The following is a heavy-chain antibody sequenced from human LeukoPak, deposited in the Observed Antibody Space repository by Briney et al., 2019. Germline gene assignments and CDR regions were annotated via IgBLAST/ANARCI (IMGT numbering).Heavy chain of an antibody. D-gene: IGHD5-18*01. J-gene: IGHJ4*02. V-gene: IGHV3-53*01. CDR2: IYSGGRT. Sequence: GGSLRLSCAASGFTVSNNYMSWVRQAPGKGLEWVSVIYSGGRTYYADSVRGRFTISRDNSKNTLFLHMNSLRAEDTAVYYCARGGYSYGSDYWGQGTLVTVSS. CDR3: ARGGYSYGSDY. CDR1: GFTVSNNY.